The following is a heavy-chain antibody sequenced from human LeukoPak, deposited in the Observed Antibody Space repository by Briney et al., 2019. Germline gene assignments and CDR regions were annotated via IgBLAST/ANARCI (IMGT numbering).Heavy chain of an antibody. J-gene: IGHJ3*02. CDR3: ARGQSGGEAAFDI. V-gene: IGHV4-59*01. D-gene: IGHD3-16*01. CDR1: GGSISRYY. Sequence: SETLSLTCTVSGGSISRYYWSWIRQSPGKGLEWIGYIYYNGDTNYNRSLKSRVTISVDTSKNQFSLKLSSVTAADTAMHYCARGQSGGEAAFDIWGQGTMVAVSS. CDR2: IYYNGDT.